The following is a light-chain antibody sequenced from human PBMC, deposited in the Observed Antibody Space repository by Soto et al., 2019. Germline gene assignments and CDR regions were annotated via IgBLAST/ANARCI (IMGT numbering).Light chain of an antibody. Sequence: DSQRTQSHCTLAASLADRVTITFLASQTINSWLAWYQQKPGKAPKVLIFDASSLKTGVPSRFSGSGSGTEFTLTISILQPDDFATYYCRPYDRYPSGRFGEGTKVDI. J-gene: IGKJ1*01. CDR3: RPYDRYPSGR. CDR1: QTINSW. CDR2: DAS. V-gene: IGKV1-5*01.